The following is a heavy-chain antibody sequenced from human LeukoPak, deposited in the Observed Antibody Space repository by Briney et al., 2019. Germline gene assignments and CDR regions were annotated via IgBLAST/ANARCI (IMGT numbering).Heavy chain of an antibody. J-gene: IGHJ4*02. CDR3: ARASYIAAVGYRFDY. Sequence: LSLTCTVSGVSISSSNSYWGWIRQPPGKGLEWVSSISSSSSYIYYADSVKGRFTISRDNAKNSLYLQMNSLRAEDTAVYYCARASYIAAVGYRFDYWGQGTLVTVSS. D-gene: IGHD6-13*01. V-gene: IGHV3-21*01. CDR2: ISSSSSYI. CDR1: GVSISSSN.